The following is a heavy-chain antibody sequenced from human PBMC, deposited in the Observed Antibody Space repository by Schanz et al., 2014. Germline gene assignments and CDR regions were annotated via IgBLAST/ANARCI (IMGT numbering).Heavy chain of an antibody. CDR1: GYTFTSYG. J-gene: IGHJ6*02. Sequence: QVQLVQSGAEVKKPGASVKVSCKASGYTFTSYGISWVRQAPGQGLEWMGWISPYNGNTNYAQKFQGWVTVTRDTSISTVYMELSMVTYEDTTVYYCARDDRAYYYGMDVWGQGTTVTVSS. CDR3: ARDDRAYYYGMDV. D-gene: IGHD3-22*01. V-gene: IGHV1-18*01. CDR2: ISPYNGNT.